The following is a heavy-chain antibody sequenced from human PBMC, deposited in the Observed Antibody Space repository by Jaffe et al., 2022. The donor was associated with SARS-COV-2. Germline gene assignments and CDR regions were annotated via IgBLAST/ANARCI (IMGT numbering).Heavy chain of an antibody. Sequence: EVQLVESGGGLVQPGGSLRLSCAASGFTVSSNYMSWVRQAPGKGLEWVSVIYSGGSTYYADSVKGRFTISRDNSKNTLYLQMNSLRAEDTAVYYCARGTGDKSYYYYYGMDVWGQGTTVTVSS. CDR2: IYSGGST. CDR1: GFTVSSNY. J-gene: IGHJ6*02. V-gene: IGHV3-66*02. D-gene: IGHD7-27*01. CDR3: ARGTGDKSYYYYYGMDV.